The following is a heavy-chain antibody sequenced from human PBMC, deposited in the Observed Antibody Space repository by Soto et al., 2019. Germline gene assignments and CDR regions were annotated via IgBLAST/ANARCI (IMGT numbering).Heavy chain of an antibody. V-gene: IGHV3-21*01. D-gene: IGHD2-2*01. J-gene: IGHJ6*02. CDR2: ISTSSSFI. CDR3: ARENKDVNKSTSISSGFHGMDV. CDR1: GFTFRSHS. Sequence: WALRLSCEGSGFTFRSHSMNWVRQAPGRGLEWVASISTSSSFIYYGDSVRGRFIISRDNAKNSLDLQMDSLRVEDTAVYYCARENKDVNKSTSISSGFHGMDVWGQGITVTV.